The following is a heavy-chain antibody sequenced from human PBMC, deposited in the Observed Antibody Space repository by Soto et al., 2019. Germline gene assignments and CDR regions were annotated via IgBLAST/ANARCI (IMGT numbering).Heavy chain of an antibody. J-gene: IGHJ6*02. Sequence: EVQLVESGGGLVEPGGSLRLSCAPSGLSFSTHSMNWVRQAPGKGLEWVSSISSDSYYIYYADSVKGRFTISSDNAKHSLSLQMNSLRAYDTAVYYCARNRNPSSKTHGMDVWGQGTTVTVSS. V-gene: IGHV3-21*01. CDR2: ISSDSYYI. CDR1: GLSFSTHS. CDR3: ARNRNPSSKTHGMDV.